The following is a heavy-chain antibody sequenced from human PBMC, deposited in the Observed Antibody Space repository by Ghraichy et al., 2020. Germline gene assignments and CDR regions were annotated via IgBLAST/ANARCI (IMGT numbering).Heavy chain of an antibody. CDR1: GFIFSNYN. D-gene: IGHD3-16*01. V-gene: IGHV3-21*01. CDR2: ISHDSDLT. Sequence: GGSLRLSCAASGFIFSNYNMNWVRQAPGKGLEWVSSISHDSDLTYYADSVKGRFTVSRDNAKNLMYLQMNSLRAEHTAVYYCARGYDDYDYSGGQGTLVTVSS. J-gene: IGHJ4*02. CDR3: ARGYDDYDYS.